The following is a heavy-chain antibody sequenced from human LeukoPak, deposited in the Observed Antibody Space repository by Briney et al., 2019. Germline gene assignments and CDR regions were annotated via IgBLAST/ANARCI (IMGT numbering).Heavy chain of an antibody. D-gene: IGHD7-27*01. CDR2: ISGSGGST. CDR1: GFTFSSYW. V-gene: IGHV3-23*01. Sequence: GGSLRLSCAASGFTFSSYWMSWVRQAPGKGLEWVSAISGSGGSTYYADSVKGRFTISRDNSKNTLYLQMNSLRAEDTAVYYCAKSTTLGSVNYWGQGTLVTVSS. J-gene: IGHJ4*02. CDR3: AKSTTLGSVNY.